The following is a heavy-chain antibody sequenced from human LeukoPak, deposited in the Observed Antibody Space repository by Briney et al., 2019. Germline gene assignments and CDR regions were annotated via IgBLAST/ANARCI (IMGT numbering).Heavy chain of an antibody. Sequence: KPSETLSLTCTVSGGSISSYYWSWIRQPPGKGLEWIGYIYYSGSTNYNPSLKSRVTISVDTSKNQFSLKLSSVTAADTAVYYCARERIPRAFWSGYFREFYFDYWGQGTLVTVSS. CDR1: GGSISSYY. J-gene: IGHJ4*02. CDR3: ARERIPRAFWSGYFREFYFDY. CDR2: IYYSGST. D-gene: IGHD3-3*01. V-gene: IGHV4-59*01.